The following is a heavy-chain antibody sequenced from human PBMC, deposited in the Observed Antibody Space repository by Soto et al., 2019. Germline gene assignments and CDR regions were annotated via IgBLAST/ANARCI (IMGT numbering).Heavy chain of an antibody. CDR1: GFSLSTSGVG. V-gene: IGHV2-5*01. CDR3: AHSRLPGNYFDY. J-gene: IGHJ4*02. Sequence: QITLKESGPTLVKPTQTLTLTCTFSGFSLSTSGVGVGWIRQPPGKALEWLALIYWNDDKRYSPSLKSRLTITEDSCKNRVVLTMTHMVPVDTATYYCAHSRLPGNYFDYWGQGSLVTVSS. D-gene: IGHD1-26*01. CDR2: IYWNDDK.